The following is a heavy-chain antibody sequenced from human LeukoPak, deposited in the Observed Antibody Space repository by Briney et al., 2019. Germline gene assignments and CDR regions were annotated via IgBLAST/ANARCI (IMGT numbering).Heavy chain of an antibody. J-gene: IGHJ4*02. CDR1: GYTFTSYD. CDR3: ARATKDIVVVVAAVLDY. Sequence: GASVKVSCKASGYTFTSYDINWVRQATGQGLEWMGWMNPNSGNTDYAQKFQGRVTLTRNTSISTAYMELSRLRSDDTAVYYCARATKDIVVVVAAVLDYWGQGSLVTVSS. D-gene: IGHD2-15*01. CDR2: MNPNSGNT. V-gene: IGHV1-8*01.